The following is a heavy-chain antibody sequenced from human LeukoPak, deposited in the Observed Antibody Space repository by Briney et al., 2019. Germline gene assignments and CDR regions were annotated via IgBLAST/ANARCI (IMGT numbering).Heavy chain of an antibody. D-gene: IGHD3-10*01. CDR2: ISWNSGSI. Sequence: PGGSLRLSCAASGFTFDDYAMHWVRQAPGKGLEWVSGISWNSGSIGYADSVKGRFTISRDNAKNSLYLQMNSLRAEDTALYYCAKAPFGELVPAAFDYWGQGTLVTVSS. J-gene: IGHJ4*02. V-gene: IGHV3-9*01. CDR1: GFTFDDYA. CDR3: AKAPFGELVPAAFDY.